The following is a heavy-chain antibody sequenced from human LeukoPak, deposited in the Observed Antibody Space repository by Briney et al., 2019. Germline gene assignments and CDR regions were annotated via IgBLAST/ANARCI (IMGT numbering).Heavy chain of an antibody. Sequence: PSETLSLTCTVSGGSISSGSYYWSWIRQPAGKGLEWIRRIYTSGSTNYNPSLKSRVTMSVDTSKNQFSLKLSSVTAADTAVYYCARGNFDPFYYYYYMDVWGKGTTVTISS. J-gene: IGHJ6*03. CDR1: GGSISSGSYY. CDR3: ARGNFDPFYYYYYMDV. D-gene: IGHD3-9*01. CDR2: IYTSGST. V-gene: IGHV4-61*02.